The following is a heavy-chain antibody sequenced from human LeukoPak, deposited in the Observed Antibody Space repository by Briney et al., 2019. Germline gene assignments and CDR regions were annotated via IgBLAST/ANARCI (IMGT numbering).Heavy chain of an antibody. V-gene: IGHV1-69*04. CDR3: ASISAGDNYGDDY. J-gene: IGHJ4*02. D-gene: IGHD4-17*01. Sequence: ASVKVSCKASGGTFSSYAISWVRQAPGQGLEWMGRIIPILGIANYAQKFQGRVTITADKSTSTAYMKLSSLRSEDTAVYYCASISAGDNYGDDYWGQGTLVTVSS. CDR2: IIPILGIA. CDR1: GGTFSSYA.